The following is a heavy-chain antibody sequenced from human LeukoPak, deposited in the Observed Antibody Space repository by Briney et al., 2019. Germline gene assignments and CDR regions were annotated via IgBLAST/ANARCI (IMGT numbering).Heavy chain of an antibody. V-gene: IGHV3-53*01. CDR1: GFTASSNY. CDR3: ARVIVATNAFDAFDI. Sequence: GGSLRLSCAASGFTASSNYMSWVRQAPGKGLEWVSIIYSGGSTYYADSVEGRFTISRDNSKNTLDLQMTSLRADDTAVYYCARVIVATNAFDAFDIWGQGTMVTVSS. CDR2: IYSGGST. D-gene: IGHD5-12*01. J-gene: IGHJ3*02.